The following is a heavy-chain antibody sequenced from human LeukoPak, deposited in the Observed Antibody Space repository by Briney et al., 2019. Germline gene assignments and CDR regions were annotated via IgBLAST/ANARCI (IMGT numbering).Heavy chain of an antibody. Sequence: GGSLRLSCAASGFTFSSYSMNWGRQAPGKGLEWVSSISSSSSYIYYADSVKGRFSISRDNAKNSLYLQMNSLRAEDTAVYYCASGSLDGYDLWGQGTLVTVSS. CDR3: ASGSLDGYDL. CDR2: ISSSSSYI. J-gene: IGHJ4*02. V-gene: IGHV3-21*01. D-gene: IGHD5-12*01. CDR1: GFTFSSYS.